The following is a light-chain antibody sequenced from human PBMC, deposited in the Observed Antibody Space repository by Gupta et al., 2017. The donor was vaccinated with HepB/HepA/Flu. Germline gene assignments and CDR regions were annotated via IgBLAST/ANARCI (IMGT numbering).Light chain of an antibody. Sequence: QSVLTQPPSASGTPGLRVTISCSGSSSNIGSNYVYWYQQLPGTAPKLLIYRNNQRPSGVPDRFSGSKSGTSASLAISGRRSEDEADYYCAAWDDSLSGPEFGGGTKLTVL. CDR3: AAWDDSLSGPE. CDR1: SSNIGSNY. J-gene: IGLJ2*01. V-gene: IGLV1-47*01. CDR2: RNN.